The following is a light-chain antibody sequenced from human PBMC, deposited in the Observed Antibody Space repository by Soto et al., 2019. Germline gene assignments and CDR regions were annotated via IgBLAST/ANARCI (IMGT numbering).Light chain of an antibody. CDR2: EVS. V-gene: IGLV2-18*02. CDR3: SSYTSSNTYV. CDR1: SSDVGSYSR. Sequence: QSVLTQPPSVSGSPGQSVTISCTGTSSDVGSYSRVSWYQQPPGTAPKLMIYEVSNRPSGVPDRFSGSKSGNTASLTISGLQPEDEADYYCSSYTSSNTYVFGTGTKLT. J-gene: IGLJ1*01.